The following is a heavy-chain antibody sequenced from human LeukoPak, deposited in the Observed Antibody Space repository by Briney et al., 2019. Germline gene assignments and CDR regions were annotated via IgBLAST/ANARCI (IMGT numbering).Heavy chain of an antibody. Sequence: PSETLSLTCAVYGGSFSSYYWGWIRQPPGKGLEWIGSIYYSGSTYYNPSLKSRVTISVDTSKNQFSLKLSSVTAADTAVYYCATQGRSTQVFQVWGQGTLVTVSS. CDR3: ATQGRSTQVFQV. D-gene: IGHD2-8*01. J-gene: IGHJ4*02. V-gene: IGHV4-39*01. CDR1: GGSFSSYY. CDR2: IYYSGST.